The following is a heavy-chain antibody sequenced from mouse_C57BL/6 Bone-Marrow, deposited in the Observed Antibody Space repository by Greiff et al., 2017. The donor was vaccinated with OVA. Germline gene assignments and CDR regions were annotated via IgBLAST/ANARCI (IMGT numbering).Heavy chain of an antibody. CDR3: AKGLYGSSHWYFDV. D-gene: IGHD1-1*01. V-gene: IGHV5-17*01. Sequence: EVQVVESGGGLVKPGGSLKLSCAASGFTFSDYGMHWVRQAPEKGLEWVAYISSGSSTIYYADTVKGRFTISRDNAKNTLFLQMTSLRSEDTAMYYCAKGLYGSSHWYFDVWGTGTTVTVSS. CDR2: ISSGSSTI. CDR1: GFTFSDYG. J-gene: IGHJ1*03.